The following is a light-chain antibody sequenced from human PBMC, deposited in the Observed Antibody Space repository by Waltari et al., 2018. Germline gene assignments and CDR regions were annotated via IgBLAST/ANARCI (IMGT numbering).Light chain of an antibody. CDR3: CSYAVMLIHHG. J-gene: IGLJ1*01. CDR2: VVS. V-gene: IGLV2-11*01. CDR1: SSDVGGYNY. Sequence: QSALTQPRSVPGSPGQSGTIPCTGISSDVGGYNYVSLYQQPPAKAPKLIFSVVSVRPAGVPARYSCSKAGNTASLTFSWLRAEDEADSYSCSYAVMLIHHGFVTGIKVNVL.